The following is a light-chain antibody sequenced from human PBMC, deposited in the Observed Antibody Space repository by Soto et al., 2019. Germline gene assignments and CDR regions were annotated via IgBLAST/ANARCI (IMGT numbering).Light chain of an antibody. CDR1: QTVSSN. CDR2: GAS. CDR3: QQYNNWPWT. J-gene: IGKJ1*01. V-gene: IGKV3-15*01. Sequence: EFVLTQSPGTLSLSPGERATLSCRASQTVSSNLAWYQQKPGQAPRLLFYGASTRATGIPARFSGSGSGTEFTLTVSSLQSEDFAVYYCQQYNNWPWTFGQGTKVDI.